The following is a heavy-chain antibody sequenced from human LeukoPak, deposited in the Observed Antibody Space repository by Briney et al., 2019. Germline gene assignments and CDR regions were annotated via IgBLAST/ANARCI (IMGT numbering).Heavy chain of an antibody. Sequence: ASVKVSCKASGYTFTGYYMHWVRQAPGQGLEWMGWINPNSGGTNYAQKFQGRVTMTRDTSISTAYMELSRLRSDDTAVYYCAKDLKGFSHYWYFDLWGRGTLVTVSS. J-gene: IGHJ2*01. D-gene: IGHD3-10*01. CDR2: INPNSGGT. V-gene: IGHV1-2*02. CDR1: GYTFTGYY. CDR3: AKDLKGFSHYWYFDL.